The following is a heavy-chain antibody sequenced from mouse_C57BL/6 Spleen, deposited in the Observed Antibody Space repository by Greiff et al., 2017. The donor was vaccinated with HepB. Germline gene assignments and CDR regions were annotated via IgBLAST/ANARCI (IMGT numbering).Heavy chain of an antibody. V-gene: IGHV1-82*01. D-gene: IGHD1-1*01. J-gene: IGHJ2*01. CDR2: IYPGDGDT. Sequence: QVQLKQSGPELVKPGASVKISCKASGYAFSSSWMNWVKQRPGKGLEWIGRIYPGDGDTNYNGKFKGKATLTADKSSSTAYMQLSSLTSEDSAVYFCAINYGSSYRYFDYWGQGTTLTVSS. CDR3: AINYGSSYRYFDY. CDR1: GYAFSSSW.